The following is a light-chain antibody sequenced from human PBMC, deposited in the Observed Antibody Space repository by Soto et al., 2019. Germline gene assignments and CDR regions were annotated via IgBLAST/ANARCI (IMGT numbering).Light chain of an antibody. J-gene: IGLJ2*01. CDR2: GNT. Sequence: QSVLTQPPSVSGAPGQRVTISCTGSRSNIGAGYDVHWYQQLPGRAPKLLIYGNTNRPSGVPDRFSGSKSGTSASLAITGLQAEYEADYYCLSFDSSLSVVFGGGTKLTVL. V-gene: IGLV1-40*01. CDR3: LSFDSSLSVV. CDR1: RSNIGAGYD.